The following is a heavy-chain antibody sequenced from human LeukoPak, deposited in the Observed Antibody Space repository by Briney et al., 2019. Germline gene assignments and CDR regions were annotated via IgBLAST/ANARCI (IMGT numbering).Heavy chain of an antibody. CDR1: GGSISSGGYS. CDR2: LYHSGST. J-gene: IGHJ3*02. Sequence: SQTLSLTCAVSGGSISSGGYSWRWVRQPPGEGLEWVGYLYHSGSTYYNPSLQSRVTISLDRSKNQFSLKLSSMTAADTAVYYCASGNTGYDRDSFDIWGEGTMVTVSS. CDR3: ASGNTGYDRDSFDI. D-gene: IGHD5-12*01. V-gene: IGHV4-30-2*01.